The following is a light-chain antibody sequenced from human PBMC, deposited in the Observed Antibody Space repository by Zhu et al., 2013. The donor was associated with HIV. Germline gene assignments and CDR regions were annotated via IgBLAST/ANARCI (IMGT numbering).Light chain of an antibody. Sequence: EIVLTQSPGTLSLSPGERATLSCRASQSVNRNYLAWYQQKPGQAPRLLIYAASSRATGIPDRFSGSGSGTEFTLTVSSLQSEDLATYYCQQYSSYPLTFGGGTKVEIK. CDR2: AAS. CDR1: QSVNRNY. CDR3: QQYSSYPLT. V-gene: IGKV3-20*01. J-gene: IGKJ4*01.